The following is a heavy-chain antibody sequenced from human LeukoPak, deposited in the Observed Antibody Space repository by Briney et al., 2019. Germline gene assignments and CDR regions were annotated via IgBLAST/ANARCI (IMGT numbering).Heavy chain of an antibody. CDR2: INPNSGGT. D-gene: IGHD3-10*01. J-gene: IGHJ5*02. CDR1: GYTFTGYY. Sequence: ASVKVSCKASGYTFTGYYMHWVRQAPGQGLEWMGWINPNSGGTNYAQKFQGRVTMTRDTSISTAYMELSRLRSDDTAVYYCARAPLYYYGSGSNNWFDPWGQGTLVTVSS. V-gene: IGHV1-2*02. CDR3: ARAPLYYYGSGSNNWFDP.